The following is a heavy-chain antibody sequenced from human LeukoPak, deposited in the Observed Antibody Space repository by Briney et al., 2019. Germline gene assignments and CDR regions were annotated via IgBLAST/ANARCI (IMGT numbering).Heavy chain of an antibody. CDR3: ARRVASGYDTFDI. CDR1: GFTFSSYS. D-gene: IGHD3-10*01. Sequence: GSLRLSCAASGFTFSSYSMNWVRQAPGKGLEWVSSISSSSSYIYYADSVKGRFTISRDNAKNSLYLQMNSLRAEDTAVHYCARRVASGYDTFDIWGQGTMVTVSS. J-gene: IGHJ3*02. V-gene: IGHV3-21*01. CDR2: ISSSSSYI.